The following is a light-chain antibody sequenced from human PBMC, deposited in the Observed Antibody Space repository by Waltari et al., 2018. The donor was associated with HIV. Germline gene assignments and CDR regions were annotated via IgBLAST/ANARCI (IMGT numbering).Light chain of an antibody. CDR3: CSYGSSATFVV. J-gene: IGLJ2*01. CDR2: EVT. Sequence: QSALTQPASVTGSTGQSITISCTETSSDVGYYNIVPWYQTYTGKAPNLLIYEVTKRPSGVSSRFSGSKSGNTASLTISDLQSEDEANYYCCSYGSSATFVVFGGGTRVTV. V-gene: IGLV2-23*02. CDR1: SSDVGYYNI.